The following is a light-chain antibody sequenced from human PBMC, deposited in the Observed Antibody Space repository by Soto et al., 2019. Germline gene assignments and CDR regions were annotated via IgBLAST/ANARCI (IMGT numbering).Light chain of an antibody. CDR2: WAA. CDR1: ESVFSSVNDKNY. CDR3: HQYHRTAYS. V-gene: IGKV4-1*01. J-gene: IGKJ2*03. Sequence: DIVMTQSPDSLSVSLGGRATINCKSSESVFSSVNDKNYVAWYQQRPGQPPKLLIFWAASRESGVPDLFIGSGSGTVFTLTINGLQLEDVAVYYCHQYHRTAYSFGQGIKVENK.